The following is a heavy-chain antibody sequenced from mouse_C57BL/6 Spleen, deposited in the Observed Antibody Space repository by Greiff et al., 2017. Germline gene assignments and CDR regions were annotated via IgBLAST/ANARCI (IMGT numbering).Heavy chain of an antibody. V-gene: IGHV7-1*01. J-gene: IGHJ2*01. CDR1: GFTFSDFY. CDR2: SRNKANDYTT. D-gene: IGHD2-1*01. Sequence: EVQVVESGGGLVQSGRSLRLSCATSGFTFSDFYMEWVRQAPGKGLEWIAASRNKANDYTTEYSASVKGRFIVSRDTSQSILYLQMNALRAEDTAIYYCARNYRGYFDYWGQGTTLTVSS. CDR3: ARNYRGYFDY.